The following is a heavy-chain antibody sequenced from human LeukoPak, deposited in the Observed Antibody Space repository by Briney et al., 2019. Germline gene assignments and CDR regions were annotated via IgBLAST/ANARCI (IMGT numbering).Heavy chain of an antibody. Sequence: GTFXXXXXXWXRXXXXXXXXXXGGIIPIFGTANYAQKFQGRVTMTRDRSTRTVYMELSSLRSEDTAVYYCARGGLRSLRAFDIWGQGTMVTVSS. CDR1: GTFXXXX. D-gene: IGHD5-12*01. CDR3: ARGGLRSLRAFDI. J-gene: IGHJ3*02. V-gene: IGHV1-69*05. CDR2: IIPIFGTA.